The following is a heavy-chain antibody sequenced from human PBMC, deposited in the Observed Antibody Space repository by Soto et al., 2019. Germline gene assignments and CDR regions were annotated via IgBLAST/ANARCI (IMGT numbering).Heavy chain of an antibody. CDR1: GFTFSNAW. Sequence: EVQLVESGGGLVNPGGSLRLSCTASGFTFSNAWMSWVRQAPGTGLEWVGRIKRITDGGTTDYAAPVKGRISISRDDSENTLYLKMNSLKTKDTAMYYCTTLFGVVTSDGFDIWGQGTVVTVSS. CDR2: IKRITDGGTT. J-gene: IGHJ3*02. D-gene: IGHD3-3*01. V-gene: IGHV3-15*01. CDR3: TTLFGVVTSDGFDI.